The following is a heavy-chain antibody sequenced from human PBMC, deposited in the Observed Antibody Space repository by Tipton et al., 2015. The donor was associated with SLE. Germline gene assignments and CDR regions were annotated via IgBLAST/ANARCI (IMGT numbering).Heavy chain of an antibody. D-gene: IGHD3-3*01. CDR1: GFTFSSYG. Sequence: SLRLSCAASGFTFSSYGMHWVRQAPGKGLEWVAVIWYDGSNKYYADSVKGRFTISRDNSKNSLYLQMNSLRAEDTAVYYCARDYFGYYGIDVWGQGTTVTVSS. V-gene: IGHV3-33*01. J-gene: IGHJ6*02. CDR3: ARDYFGYYGIDV. CDR2: IWYDGSNK.